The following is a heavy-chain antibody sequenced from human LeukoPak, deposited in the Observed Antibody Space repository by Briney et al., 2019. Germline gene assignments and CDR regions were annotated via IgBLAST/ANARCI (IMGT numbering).Heavy chain of an antibody. J-gene: IGHJ4*02. CDR2: ISGSGYAI. CDR1: GFTFSDFH. CDR3: ARLSGTYSRGGDH. V-gene: IGHV3-11*01. Sequence: GGSLRLSCTASGFTFSDFHMSWIRQAPGKGLEWVSHISGSGYAIHHPGSVKGRFTISRDNAKNTLYLQMNSLRVEDSAVYYCARLSGTYSRGGDHWGQGTLVTVSS. D-gene: IGHD1-26*01.